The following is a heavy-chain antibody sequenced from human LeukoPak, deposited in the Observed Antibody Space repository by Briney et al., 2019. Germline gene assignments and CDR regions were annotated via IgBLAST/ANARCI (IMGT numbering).Heavy chain of an antibody. CDR2: IIPIFGTA. J-gene: IGHJ4*02. CDR3: ARGQAYCGGDCYPKHFDY. V-gene: IGHV1-69*05. Sequence: SVKVSCKASGGTFSSYAIRWVRQAPGQGLEWMGGIIPIFGTANYAQEFQGRVTITTDESTSTAYMELSSLRSEDTAVYYCARGQAYCGGDCYPKHFDYWGQGTLVTVSS. CDR1: GGTFSSYA. D-gene: IGHD2-21*01.